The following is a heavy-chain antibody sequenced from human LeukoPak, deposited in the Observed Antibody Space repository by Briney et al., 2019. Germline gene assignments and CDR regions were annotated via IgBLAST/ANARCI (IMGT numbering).Heavy chain of an antibody. J-gene: IGHJ3*02. CDR2: IIPIFGTA. Sequence: ASVKVSCKASGGTFSSYAISWVRQAPGQGLEWMGGIIPIFGTANYAQKFQGRVTITTDESTSTAYMELSSLRSEDTAAYYCARGIGGYHNIWGQGTMVTVSS. D-gene: IGHD2-15*01. CDR1: GGTFSSYA. V-gene: IGHV1-69*05. CDR3: ARGIGGYHNI.